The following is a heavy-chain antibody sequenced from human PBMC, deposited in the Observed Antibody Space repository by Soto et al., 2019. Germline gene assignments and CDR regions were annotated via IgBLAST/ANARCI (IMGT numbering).Heavy chain of an antibody. V-gene: IGHV3-23*01. D-gene: IGHD1-26*01. CDR1: GFTFSTYA. CDR2: ISGSGGGGST. CDR3: ALRKTGSFFDY. J-gene: IGHJ4*02. Sequence: EVQLLESGGGLVQRGGSLRLSCVGSGFTFSTYAMSWVRQAPGKGLEWVSAISGSGGGGSTYYTDSVKGRFTISRDNSKNTLYLQLYSLRAEDTAVYYCALRKTGSFFDYWGQGTLVTVSS.